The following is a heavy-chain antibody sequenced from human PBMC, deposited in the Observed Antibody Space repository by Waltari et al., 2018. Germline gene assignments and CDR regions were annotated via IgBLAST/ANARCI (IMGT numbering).Heavy chain of an antibody. Sequence: QVQLVQSGAEVKKPGSSVKVSCKASGGTFSSYAISWVRQAPGQGLEWMGGIIPIFGTANYAKKFQGRVTITADESTSTAYMELSSLRSEDTAVYYCARGRGGFWSGRYGLNDAFDIWGQGTMVTVSS. D-gene: IGHD3-3*01. J-gene: IGHJ3*02. CDR3: ARGRGGFWSGRYGLNDAFDI. V-gene: IGHV1-69*12. CDR1: GGTFSSYA. CDR2: IIPIFGTA.